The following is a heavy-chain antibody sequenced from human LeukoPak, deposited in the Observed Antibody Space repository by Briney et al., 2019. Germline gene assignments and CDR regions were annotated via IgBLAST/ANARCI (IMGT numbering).Heavy chain of an antibody. CDR1: GYTFTSYD. Sequence: GASVQVSCKASGYTFTSYDINWVRQATGQGLEWMGWMNPNNGNTGYAQKFQGRVTMTRNTSISTAYMELSSLRSEDTAVYYCARAADEYNYWFDPWGQGTLVTVSS. CDR3: ARAADEYNYWFDP. V-gene: IGHV1-8*01. CDR2: MNPNNGNT. D-gene: IGHD1-20*01. J-gene: IGHJ5*02.